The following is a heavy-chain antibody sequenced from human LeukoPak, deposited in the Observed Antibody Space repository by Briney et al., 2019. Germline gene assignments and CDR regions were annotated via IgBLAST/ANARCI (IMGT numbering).Heavy chain of an antibody. D-gene: IGHD1-26*01. CDR3: AKVRDSGTYYALDY. Sequence: GGSLRLSCAASGFTFSSYGMHWVRQAPGKGLEWVAVISYDGSNKYYADSVKGRFTVSRDNSKNTLYLQMNSLRAEDTAVYYCAKVRDSGTYYALDYWGQGTLVTVSS. V-gene: IGHV3-30*18. J-gene: IGHJ4*02. CDR1: GFTFSSYG. CDR2: ISYDGSNK.